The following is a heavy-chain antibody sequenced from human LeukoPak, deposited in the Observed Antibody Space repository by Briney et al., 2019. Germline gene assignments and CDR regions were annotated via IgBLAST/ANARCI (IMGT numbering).Heavy chain of an antibody. D-gene: IGHD3-22*01. J-gene: IGHJ6*02. CDR3: ARVYYYDSSGYYYYYYGMDV. Sequence: SETLSLTCTVSGGSISSYYWSWIRQPPGKGLEWIGYIYYSGSTNYNPSLKSRVTISVDTSKNQFSLKLSSVTAAGTAVYYCARVYYYDSSGYYYYYYGMDVWGQGTTVTVSS. V-gene: IGHV4-59*01. CDR2: IYYSGST. CDR1: GGSISSYY.